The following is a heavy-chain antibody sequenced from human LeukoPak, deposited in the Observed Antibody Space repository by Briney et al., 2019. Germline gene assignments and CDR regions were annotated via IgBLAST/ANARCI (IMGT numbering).Heavy chain of an antibody. J-gene: IGHJ5*02. CDR3: ARPETPHCSSTSCHPRNNWFDP. CDR2: IVVGSGNT. CDR1: GFTFTSSA. Sequence: SVKVSCKASGFTFTSSAVQWVRQARGQRLEWIGWIVVGSGNTNYAQKFQERVTITRDMSTSTAYMELSSLRSEDTAVYYCARPETPHCSSTSCHPRNNWFDPWGQGTLVTVSS. V-gene: IGHV1-58*01. D-gene: IGHD2-2*01.